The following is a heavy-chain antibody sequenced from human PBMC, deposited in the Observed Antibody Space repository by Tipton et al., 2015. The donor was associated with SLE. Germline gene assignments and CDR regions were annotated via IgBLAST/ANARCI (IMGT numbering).Heavy chain of an antibody. V-gene: IGHV4-38-2*02. CDR1: GYSISSGYY. D-gene: IGHD2-2*02. CDR2: IYQSGIT. J-gene: IGHJ6*03. Sequence: TLSLTCAVSGYSISSGYYWGWIRQPPGKGLEWIGSIYQSGITYYNPSLKSRVTISVDTSKNQFSLNLSSVTAADTAIYYCARDRGTAYCSSTSCYTGGIRYYYIDVWGKGTTVTVSS. CDR3: ARDRGTAYCSSTSCYTGGIRYYYIDV.